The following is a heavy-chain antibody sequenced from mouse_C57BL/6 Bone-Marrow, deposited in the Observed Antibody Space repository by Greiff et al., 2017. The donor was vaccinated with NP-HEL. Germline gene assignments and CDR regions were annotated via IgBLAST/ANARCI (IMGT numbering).Heavy chain of an antibody. CDR1: GFTFSDYY. J-gene: IGHJ4*01. Sequence: EVKVEESEGGLVQPGSSMKLSCTASGFTFSDYYMAWVRQVPEKGLEWVANINYDGSSTYYLDSLKSRFIISRDNAKNILYLQMSSLKSEDTATYYCARGLNAMDYWGQGTSVTVSS. CDR3: ARGLNAMDY. V-gene: IGHV5-16*01. CDR2: INYDGSST.